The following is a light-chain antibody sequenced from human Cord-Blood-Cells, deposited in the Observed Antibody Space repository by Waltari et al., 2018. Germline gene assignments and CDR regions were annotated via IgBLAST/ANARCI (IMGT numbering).Light chain of an antibody. V-gene: IGKV3-20*01. J-gene: IGKJ2*01. CDR1: QCVSRSY. Sequence: EIVLTQSPGTLSLSPGERATLSCRASQCVSRSYLAWYQQKPGQAPRLRIFGASSMATGVPDRFSGSGSGTDFTLTISRLEPEDFAVYYCQQYGSSPYTFGQGTKLEIK. CDR3: QQYGSSPYT. CDR2: GAS.